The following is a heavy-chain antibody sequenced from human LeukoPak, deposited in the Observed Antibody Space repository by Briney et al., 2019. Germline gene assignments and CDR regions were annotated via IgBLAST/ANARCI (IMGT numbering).Heavy chain of an antibody. J-gene: IGHJ6*04. CDR1: GLSFSAYG. CDR2: IAYDGKTT. CDR3: AELGITMIGGV. V-gene: IGHV3-30*18. D-gene: IGHD3-10*02. Sequence: PGGSLRLSCAAFGLSFSAYGTHWVRQAPGKGLEWVAVIAYDGKTTYYSDSVKGRFTISRDNAKNSLYLQMNSLRAEDTAVYYCAELGITMIGGVWGKGTTVTISS.